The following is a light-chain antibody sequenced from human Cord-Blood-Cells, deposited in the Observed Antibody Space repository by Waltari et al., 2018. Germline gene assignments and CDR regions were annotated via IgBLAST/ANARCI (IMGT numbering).Light chain of an antibody. CDR1: QGINNY. J-gene: IGKJ4*01. V-gene: IGKV1-27*01. CDR3: QKYNSAPLT. Sequence: DIHMTQSPSALSAAVGDRVTISSRASQGINNYLAWYQQKPGKVPKLLIYSASTLESGVPSRFSGSGSGTDFTLTISSLQPEDVATYYCQKYNSAPLTFGGGTKVEIK. CDR2: SAS.